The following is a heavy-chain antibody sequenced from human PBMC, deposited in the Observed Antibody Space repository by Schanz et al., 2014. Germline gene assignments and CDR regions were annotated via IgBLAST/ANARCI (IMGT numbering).Heavy chain of an antibody. V-gene: IGHV3-11*01. CDR2: ISRDGTTS. Sequence: VQLVESGGGLVKPGGSLRLSCAASGFTSSNAWMSWVRQAPGKGLEWLSYISRDGTTSYYADSVKGRFTISRHNAKNSLYLEMTSLRGEDTAVYYCARENLNWEAFDIWGQGTVVTVSS. CDR3: ARENLNWEAFDI. CDR1: GFTSSNAW. J-gene: IGHJ3*02. D-gene: IGHD7-27*01.